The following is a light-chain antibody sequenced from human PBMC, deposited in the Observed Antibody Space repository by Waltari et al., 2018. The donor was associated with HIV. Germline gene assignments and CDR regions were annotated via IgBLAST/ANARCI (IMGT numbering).Light chain of an antibody. Sequence: EIVLTQSPGTLSLSPGERATLSCRASQSVSSNYLAWYQQKPGQAPRLLIYGASSRATGSPDRFSGSGSGTDFTLTISRLEPEDFAVYYCQQYGGSPPITFGQGTRLEIK. CDR2: GAS. J-gene: IGKJ5*01. CDR1: QSVSSNY. CDR3: QQYGGSPPIT. V-gene: IGKV3-20*01.